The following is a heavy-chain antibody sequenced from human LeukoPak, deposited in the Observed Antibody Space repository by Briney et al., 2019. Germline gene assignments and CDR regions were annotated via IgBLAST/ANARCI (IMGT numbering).Heavy chain of an antibody. CDR3: ARDLGQYYDTSDNWFDP. D-gene: IGHD3-22*01. CDR2: ISGSGGNT. CDR1: TFTFSIYG. V-gene: IGHV3-23*01. J-gene: IGHJ5*02. Sequence: GGTLRLSCAASTFTFSIYGMSWVRQAPGKGLEWVSGISGSGGNTYYAESVRGRFTISRDNSKDTLYLQMNSLRAEDTAVYYCARDLGQYYDTSDNWFDPWGQGTLVTVSS.